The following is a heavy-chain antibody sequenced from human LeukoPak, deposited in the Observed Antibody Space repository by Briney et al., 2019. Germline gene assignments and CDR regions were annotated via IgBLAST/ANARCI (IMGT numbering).Heavy chain of an antibody. D-gene: IGHD6-13*01. J-gene: IGHJ4*02. CDR1: GFTFSNYW. Sequence: GGSLRLSCAAPGFTFSNYWMSWVRQAPGKGLEWAANINQVGSEKIYVDSVKGRFTISRDNAKNSLYLQMNSLRAEDTAVYYCARIGYSSSCFDYWGQGTLVTVSS. CDR3: ARIGYSSSCFDY. CDR2: INQVGSEK. V-gene: IGHV3-7*01.